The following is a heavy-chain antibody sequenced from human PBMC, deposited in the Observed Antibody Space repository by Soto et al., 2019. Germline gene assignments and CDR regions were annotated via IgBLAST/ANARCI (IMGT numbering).Heavy chain of an antibody. CDR2: IYYSGST. CDR1: GGSLSNYY. Sequence: SETLSVTCPVAGGSLSNYYWSWIRQPPGKGLEWIGYIYYSGSTNYNPSLKSRVSISVDTSKNQFSLKLTSVTAADTAVYYCARVEGGSWKVAFDYWGQGTLVTVSS. J-gene: IGHJ4*02. CDR3: ARVEGGSWKVAFDY. D-gene: IGHD1-26*01. V-gene: IGHV4-59*01.